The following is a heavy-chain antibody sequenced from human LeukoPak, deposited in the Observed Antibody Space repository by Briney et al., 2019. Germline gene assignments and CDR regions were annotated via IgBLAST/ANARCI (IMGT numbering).Heavy chain of an antibody. CDR3: ARDGIAVAAVYAFDI. CDR2: IYYSGST. Sequence: SETLSLTCTVSGGSISSYYWNWIRQPPGKGLELIGYIYYSGSTNYNPSLKSRVTISVDTSKNQFSLKLTSVTAADTAVYYCARDGIAVAAVYAFDIWGQGTMVTVSS. V-gene: IGHV4-59*01. J-gene: IGHJ3*02. CDR1: GGSISSYY. D-gene: IGHD6-19*01.